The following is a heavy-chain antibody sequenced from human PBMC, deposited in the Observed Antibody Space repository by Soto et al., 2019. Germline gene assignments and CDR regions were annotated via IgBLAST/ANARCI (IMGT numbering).Heavy chain of an antibody. D-gene: IGHD5-12*01. CDR2: IYYSGRT. V-gene: IGHV4-59*01. J-gene: IGHJ4*01. CDR3: ARGGHDFAFDY. Sequence: SETLSLTCTVSGGAMYAYYWSWIWQPPGKGLEWIGDIYYSGRTNYNPSLKSRVTISVDTSKSQFSLNLRSVTAADTAVYYCARGGHDFAFDYWGHGGLVTAPQ. CDR1: GGAMYAYY.